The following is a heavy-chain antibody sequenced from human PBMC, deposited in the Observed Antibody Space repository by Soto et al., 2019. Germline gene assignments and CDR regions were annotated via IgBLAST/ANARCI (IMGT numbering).Heavy chain of an antibody. CDR1: GVTFSSYA. V-gene: IGHV3-23*01. D-gene: IGHD4-4*01. Sequence: GGSLRLSCAASGVTFSSYAMSWVRRAPGKGLEWVSAVSAGGGTTYYADSVRGRFTISRDDSKNTLDLRMNSLRAEDTAVYYCAEETSITTFFDSWGQGLLVTVSS. J-gene: IGHJ4*02. CDR3: AEETSITTFFDS. CDR2: VSAGGGTT.